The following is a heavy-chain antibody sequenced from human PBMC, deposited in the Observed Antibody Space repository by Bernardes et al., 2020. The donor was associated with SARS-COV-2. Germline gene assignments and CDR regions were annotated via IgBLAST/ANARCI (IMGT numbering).Heavy chain of an antibody. CDR3: AKDYCGGDCDFFDY. D-gene: IGHD2-21*02. J-gene: IGHJ4*02. Sequence: GWSLRLSCAASGFTLDTFAMSWVRQVPGKGLEWVSGVSGSGDTYYADSVKGRFTISRDNSKNILFLQMNNLRAEDTAVYYCAKDYCGGDCDFFDYWGQGTVVTVSS. CDR2: VSGSGDT. V-gene: IGHV3-23*01. CDR1: GFTLDTFA.